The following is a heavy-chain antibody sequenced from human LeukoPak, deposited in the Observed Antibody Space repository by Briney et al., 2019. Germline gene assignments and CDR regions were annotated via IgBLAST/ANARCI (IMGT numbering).Heavy chain of an antibody. CDR2: ISGSGGST. J-gene: IGHJ4*02. D-gene: IGHD3-22*01. V-gene: IGHV3-23*01. CDR1: GFTFSSYA. CDR3: ARVQGAVYYDLDGGFDY. Sequence: GGSLRLSCAASGFTFSSYAMSWARQAPGKGLEWVSAISGSGGSTYYADSVKGRFTISRDNSKNTLYLQMNSLRAEDTAVYYCARVQGAVYYDLDGGFDYWGQGTLVTVSS.